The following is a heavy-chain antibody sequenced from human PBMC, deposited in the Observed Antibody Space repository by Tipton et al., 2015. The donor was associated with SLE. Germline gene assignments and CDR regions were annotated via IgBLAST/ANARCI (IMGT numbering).Heavy chain of an antibody. D-gene: IGHD3-10*02. CDR2: ISDGGDT. J-gene: IGHJ6*02. CDR3: ARGMLTRRGAILGVDV. CDR1: GGSIRSNF. Sequence: TLSLTCSVSGGSIRSNFWIWIRQPPGKGLEWIGYISDGGDTNQNPSLKSRVTMSVDSAKNQFSLKVTSVTAADTAVYYCARGMLTRRGAILGVDVWGQGTTVNVCS. V-gene: IGHV4-59*08.